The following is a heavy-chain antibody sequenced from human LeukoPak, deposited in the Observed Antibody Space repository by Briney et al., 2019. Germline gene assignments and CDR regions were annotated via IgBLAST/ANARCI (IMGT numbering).Heavy chain of an antibody. J-gene: IGHJ1*01. V-gene: IGHV1-18*01. CDR1: GYTFTSYG. CDR3: ARAYYDFWSGYSAGSEYFQH. Sequence: GSVKVSCKASGYTFTSYGISWVRQAPGQGLEWMGWISAYNGNTNYAQKLQGRVTMTTDTSTSTAYMELRSLRSDDTAVYYCARAYYDFWSGYSAGSEYFQHWGQGTLVTVSS. CDR2: ISAYNGNT. D-gene: IGHD3-3*01.